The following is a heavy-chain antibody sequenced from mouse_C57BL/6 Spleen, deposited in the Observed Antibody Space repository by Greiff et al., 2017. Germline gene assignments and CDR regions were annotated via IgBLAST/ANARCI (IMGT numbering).Heavy chain of an antibody. Sequence: QVQLQQPGAELVRPGSSVKLSCKASGYTFTSYWMDWVKQRPGQGLEWIGNIYPSDSETHYNQKFKDKATLTVDKSSSTAYMQLRSLTAEDSAVFYCARSGFTPVGDAMDHWGQGTSVTVSS. CDR2: IYPSDSET. CDR1: GYTFTSYW. CDR3: ARSGFTPVGDAMDH. D-gene: IGHD1-1*01. V-gene: IGHV1-61*01. J-gene: IGHJ4*01.